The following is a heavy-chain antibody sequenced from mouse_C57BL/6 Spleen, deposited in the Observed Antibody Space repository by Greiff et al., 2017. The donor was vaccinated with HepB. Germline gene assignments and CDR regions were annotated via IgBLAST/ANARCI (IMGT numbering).Heavy chain of an antibody. J-gene: IGHJ3*01. CDR3: AKNYDYDGTFAY. Sequence: VHVKQSGPELVKPGASVKMSCKASGYTFTDYNMHWVKQSHGKSLEWIGYINPNNGGTSYNQKFKGKATLTVNKSSSTAYMELRSLTSEDSAVDYCAKNYDYDGTFAYWGQGTLVTVSA. D-gene: IGHD2-4*01. V-gene: IGHV1-22*01. CDR2: INPNNGGT. CDR1: GYTFTDYN.